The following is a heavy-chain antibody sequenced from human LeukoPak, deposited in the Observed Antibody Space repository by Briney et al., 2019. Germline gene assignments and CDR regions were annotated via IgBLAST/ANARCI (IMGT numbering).Heavy chain of an antibody. V-gene: IGHV4-31*03. CDR3: ARHFCSGGSCRLFDY. CDR1: GGSISIGGYY. CDR2: IYYSGST. J-gene: IGHJ4*02. Sequence: SQTLSLTCTISGGSISIGGYYWSWIRQHPGKALEWIGYIYYSGSTYYNPSLKSRVTMSVDTSKNQFSLKLSSVTAADTAVYYCARHFCSGGSCRLFDYWGQGTLVTVSS. D-gene: IGHD2-15*01.